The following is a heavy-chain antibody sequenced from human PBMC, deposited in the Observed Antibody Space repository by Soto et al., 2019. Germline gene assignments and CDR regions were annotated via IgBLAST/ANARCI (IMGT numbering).Heavy chain of an antibody. CDR2: ISGSGGGT. D-gene: IGHD3-3*01. CDR3: AKDVLEWLPLYGMDV. J-gene: IGHJ6*02. CDR1: GFTFSSYA. V-gene: IGHV3-23*01. Sequence: PGGSLRLSCAASGFTFSSYAMSWVRQAPGKGLEWVSAISGSGGGTYYADSVKGRFTISRDNSKNTLYLQMNSLRAEDTAVYYCAKDVLEWLPLYGMDVWGQGTTVTVSS.